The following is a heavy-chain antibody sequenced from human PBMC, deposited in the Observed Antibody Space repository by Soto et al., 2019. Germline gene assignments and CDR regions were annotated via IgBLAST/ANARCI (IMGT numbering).Heavy chain of an antibody. CDR3: TRQARGGRYFDWTHYYMDV. Sequence: GGSLRLSCAASGFTFSGSAMHWVRQASGKGLEWVGRIRSKANSYATAYAASVKGRFTISRDDSKNTAYLQMNSLKTEDTAVYYCTRQARGGRYFDWTHYYMDVWGKGTTVTVSS. CDR2: IRSKANSYAT. V-gene: IGHV3-73*01. CDR1: GFTFSGSA. D-gene: IGHD3-9*01. J-gene: IGHJ6*03.